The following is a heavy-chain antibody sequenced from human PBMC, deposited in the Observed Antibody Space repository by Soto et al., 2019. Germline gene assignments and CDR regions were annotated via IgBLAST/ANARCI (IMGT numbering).Heavy chain of an antibody. CDR2: INSNGGNT. D-gene: IGHD5-12*01. Sequence: GGPLRLSFAASGFTFSVYAMHWVLQAPGKEMAYVSAINSNGGNTHHVKSLKARSTISRHNSQNPLYIKMGTLSAEDMDVYYCARSSDGYKPFDYWGQGTLVTAPQ. J-gene: IGHJ4*02. CDR3: ARSSDGYKPFDY. CDR1: GFTFSVYA. V-gene: IGHV3-64*01.